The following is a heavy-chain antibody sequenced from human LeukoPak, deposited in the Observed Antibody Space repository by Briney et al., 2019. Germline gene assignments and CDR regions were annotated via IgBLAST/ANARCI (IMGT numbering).Heavy chain of an antibody. CDR3: ARDHRGCGSPWPFDY. D-gene: IGHD2-15*01. J-gene: IGHJ4*02. Sequence: PSETLSLTCSVSGGSISSGDYYWSWIRHPPGKGLECIGHIYYSGLTNYNPSLESRVTISVDTSKNQFSLKLSSVTAADTGVYYCARDHRGCGSPWPFDYWGQGILVTVSS. CDR2: IYYSGLT. CDR1: GGSISSGDYY. V-gene: IGHV4-61*08.